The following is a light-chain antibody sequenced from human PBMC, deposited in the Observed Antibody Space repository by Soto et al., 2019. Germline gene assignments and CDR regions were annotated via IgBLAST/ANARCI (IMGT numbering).Light chain of an antibody. CDR1: SGDVGGYDY. CDR2: DVT. CDR3: SSFGVSNNV. J-gene: IGLJ1*01. Sequence: QSVLTQPPSASGSPGQSVTISCTGTSGDVGGYDYVSWYQQHPGKAPKLMIYDVTKRPSGVPDRFSGSKSGNTASLIVSGLQAEDEADYYCSSFGVSNNVFGTGTKLTVL. V-gene: IGLV2-8*01.